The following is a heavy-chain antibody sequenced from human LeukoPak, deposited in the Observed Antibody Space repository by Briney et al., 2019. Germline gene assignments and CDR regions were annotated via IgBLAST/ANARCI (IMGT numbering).Heavy chain of an antibody. CDR2: ISNSGSAI. CDR1: GFTFSSYG. V-gene: IGHV3-48*04. D-gene: IGHD5-12*01. CDR3: ASGYSGTWLYYFDF. J-gene: IGHJ4*02. Sequence: TGGSLRLSCAASGFTFSSYGMSWVRQAPGKGLEWVSYISNSGSAIYYADSVKGRFTISRDNAKDSLLLQMNSLRAEGTAVYYCASGYSGTWLYYFDFWGQGTLVTVSS.